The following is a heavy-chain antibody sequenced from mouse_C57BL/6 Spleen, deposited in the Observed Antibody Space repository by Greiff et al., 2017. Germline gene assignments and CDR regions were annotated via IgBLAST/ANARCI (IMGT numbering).Heavy chain of an antibody. D-gene: IGHD2-4*01. Sequence: QLQQSGPELVKPGASVKISCKASGYTFTDYYMNWVKQSHGKSLEWIGDINPNNGGTSYNQKFKGKATLTVDKSSSTAYMELRSLTSEDSAVYYCARWGDYDWFAYWGQGTLVTVSA. J-gene: IGHJ3*01. CDR3: ARWGDYDWFAY. V-gene: IGHV1-26*01. CDR1: GYTFTDYY. CDR2: INPNNGGT.